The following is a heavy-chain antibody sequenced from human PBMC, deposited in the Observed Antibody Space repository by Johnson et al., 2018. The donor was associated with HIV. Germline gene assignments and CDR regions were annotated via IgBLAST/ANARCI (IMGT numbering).Heavy chain of an antibody. V-gene: IGHV3-43D*03. CDR3: AKDVVGAPERDAFDI. D-gene: IGHD1-26*01. J-gene: IGHJ3*02. CDR2: ISWDGGNS. CDR1: GFTFADYA. Sequence: VQLVESGGVVVQPGGSLRLSCAASGFTFADYAMHWVRQAPGKGLEWVSLISWDGGNSYYIDSVKGRFTISRDNSKKSLYLQMNSLRAEDTALYYCAKDVVGAPERDAFDIWGQGTMVTVSS.